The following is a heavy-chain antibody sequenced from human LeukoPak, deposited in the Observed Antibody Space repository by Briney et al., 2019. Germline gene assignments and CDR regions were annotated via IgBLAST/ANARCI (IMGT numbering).Heavy chain of an antibody. V-gene: IGHV4-4*02. CDR2: IYHSGST. J-gene: IGHJ4*02. CDR1: GGSISSSNW. CDR3: ARVKAAAIGFDY. D-gene: IGHD6-13*01. Sequence: PSETLSLTCAVSGGSISSSNWSSWVRQPPGKGLEWIGEIYHSGSTNYNPSLKSRVTISVDKSKNQFSLKLSSVTAADTAVYYCARVKAAAIGFDYWGQGTLVTVSS.